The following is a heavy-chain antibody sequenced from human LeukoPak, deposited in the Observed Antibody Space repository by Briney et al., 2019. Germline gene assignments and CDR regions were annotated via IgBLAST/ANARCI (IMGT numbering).Heavy chain of an antibody. CDR2: VPYSGST. CDR1: GGPISSYY. V-gene: IGHV4-59*01. J-gene: IGHJ4*02. CDR3: ARGDSSGWYYFFDY. Sequence: SETLSLTCTVSGGPISSYYWSWIRQPPGKGLEWIGYVPYSGSTNDNPSLRSRLTISVDTSKKQFSLKLSSVTAADTAVYYCARGDSSGWYYFFDYWGQGTLVTVSS. D-gene: IGHD6-19*01.